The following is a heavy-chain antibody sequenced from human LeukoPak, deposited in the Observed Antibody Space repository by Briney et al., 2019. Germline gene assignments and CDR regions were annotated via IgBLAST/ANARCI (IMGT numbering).Heavy chain of an antibody. CDR2: ISWNSGSI. V-gene: IGHV3-9*01. J-gene: IGHJ4*02. D-gene: IGHD3-16*02. CDR3: AKDIGGYVWGSYRPFDY. Sequence: GRSLRLSCAASGFTFDDYAMHWVRQAPGKGLEWVSGISWNSGSIGYADSVKGRFTISRDNAKNSLYLQMNSLRAEDTALYYCAKDIGGYVWGSYRPFDYWGRGTLVTVSS. CDR1: GFTFDDYA.